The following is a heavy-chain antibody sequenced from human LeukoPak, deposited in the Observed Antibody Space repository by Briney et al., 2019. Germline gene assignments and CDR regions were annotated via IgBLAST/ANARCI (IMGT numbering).Heavy chain of an antibody. CDR1: GFTLSNFA. V-gene: IGHV3-13*01. CDR3: ARGAGYNYSYYFDY. J-gene: IGHJ4*02. D-gene: IGHD5-24*01. Sequence: GGSLRLSCAASGFTLSNFAMNWVRQATGKGLEWVSAIGTAGDTFYPGSVKGRFTISRDNSKNTLYLQMNSLRAEDTAVYYCARGAGYNYSYYFDYWGQGTLVTVSS. CDR2: IGTAGDT.